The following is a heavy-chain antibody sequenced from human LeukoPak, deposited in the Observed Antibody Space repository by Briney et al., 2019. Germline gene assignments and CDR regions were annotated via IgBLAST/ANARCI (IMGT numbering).Heavy chain of an antibody. J-gene: IGHJ4*02. D-gene: IGHD3-9*01. V-gene: IGHV1-18*01. Sequence: GASGKVSCKASGYTFTSYGISWVRQAPGQGLEWMGWISAYNGNTNYAQKLQGRVTMTTDTSTSTAYMELRSLRSDDTAVYYCARVTVRYDILTGYRYWGQGTLVTVSS. CDR3: ARVTVRYDILTGYRY. CDR2: ISAYNGNT. CDR1: GYTFTSYG.